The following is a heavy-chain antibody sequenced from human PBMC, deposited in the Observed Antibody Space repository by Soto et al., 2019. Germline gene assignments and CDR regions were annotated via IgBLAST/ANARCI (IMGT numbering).Heavy chain of an antibody. D-gene: IGHD6-13*01. J-gene: IGHJ5*02. V-gene: IGHV3-23*01. CDR3: AKGALGRSSWYR. CDR1: GFTFSSHA. CDR2: ISGSGGST. Sequence: GGSLRLSCAASGFTFSSHAMSWVRQAPGKGLEWVSAISGSGGSTYYADSVKGRFTVSRDNSKNTLYLQMNSLRAEDTAVYYCAKGALGRSSWYRWGQGTLVTVSS.